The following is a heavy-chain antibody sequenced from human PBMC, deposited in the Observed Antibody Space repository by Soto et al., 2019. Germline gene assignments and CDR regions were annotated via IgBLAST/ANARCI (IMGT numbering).Heavy chain of an antibody. CDR2: ISYDGSNK. D-gene: IGHD6-19*01. CDR1: VFTFSSYG. V-gene: IGHV3-30*18. Sequence: GVSLRLSCEASVFTFSSYGMHWVRQAPGKGLEWVAVISYDGSNKYYADSVKGRFTISRDNSKNTLYLQMNSLRAEDTAVYYCAKDFIAVAGTDYFDYWGQGTLVTVS. CDR3: AKDFIAVAGTDYFDY. J-gene: IGHJ4*02.